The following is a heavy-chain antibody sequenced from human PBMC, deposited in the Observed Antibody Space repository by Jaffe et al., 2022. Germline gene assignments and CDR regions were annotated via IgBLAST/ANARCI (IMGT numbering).Heavy chain of an antibody. CDR3: APSSDILARGGRSDY. J-gene: IGHJ4*02. Sequence: EVQLVESGGGLVKPGGSLRLSCAASGFTFSSYSMNWVRQAPGKGLEWVSSISSSSSYIYYADSVKGRFTISRDNAKNSLYLQMNSLRAEDTAVYYCAPSSDILARGGRSDYWGQGTLVTVSS. CDR1: GFTFSSYS. CDR2: ISSSSSYI. V-gene: IGHV3-21*01. D-gene: IGHD3-9*01.